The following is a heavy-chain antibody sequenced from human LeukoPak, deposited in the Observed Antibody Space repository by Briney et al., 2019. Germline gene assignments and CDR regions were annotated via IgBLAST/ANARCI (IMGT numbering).Heavy chain of an antibody. J-gene: IGHJ3*02. Sequence: GGSLRLSCAASGFTFSSYAMSWVRQAPGKGLEWVGRIKSKTDGGTTDYAAPVKGRFTISRDDSKNTLYLQMNSLKTEDTAVYYCTTIRSSEWEPRGVDIWGQGTMVTVSS. D-gene: IGHD1-26*01. CDR1: GFTFSSYA. V-gene: IGHV3-15*01. CDR3: TTIRSSEWEPRGVDI. CDR2: IKSKTDGGTT.